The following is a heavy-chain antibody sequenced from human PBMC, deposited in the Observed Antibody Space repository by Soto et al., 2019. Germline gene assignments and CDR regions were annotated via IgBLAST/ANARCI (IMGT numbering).Heavy chain of an antibody. Sequence: ASVKVSCKASGYTFTGYYMPWVRQAPGQGLEWMGWINPNSGGTNYAQKFQGWVTMTRDTSISTAYMELSRLRSDDTAVYYCARGRLNYYDSSGYSPFDYWGQGTLV. CDR2: INPNSGGT. J-gene: IGHJ4*02. V-gene: IGHV1-2*04. CDR1: GYTFTGYY. CDR3: ARGRLNYYDSSGYSPFDY. D-gene: IGHD3-22*01.